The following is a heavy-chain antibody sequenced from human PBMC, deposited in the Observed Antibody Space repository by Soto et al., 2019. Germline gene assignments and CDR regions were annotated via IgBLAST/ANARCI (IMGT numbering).Heavy chain of an antibody. D-gene: IGHD5-12*01. J-gene: IGHJ4*02. V-gene: IGHV1-69*02. CDR1: GGSSFSSHT. Sequence: QVQLMQSGAEVKKPGSSVKVSCKASGGSSFSSHTISWVRQAPGQGLEWIGRIIPILDISNYAKEFQGRVTITADKFTSTAYMELSSLRSEDTAVYYCASVTGHNGYLPADYWGQGTLVTVSS. CDR3: ASVTGHNGYLPADY. CDR2: IIPILDIS.